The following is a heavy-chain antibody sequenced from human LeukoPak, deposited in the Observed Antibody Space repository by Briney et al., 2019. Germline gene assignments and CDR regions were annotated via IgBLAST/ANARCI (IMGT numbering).Heavy chain of an antibody. V-gene: IGHV4-4*07. Sequence: SETLSLTCTVSGGSISSYYWCWIRQPAGKGLEWIGRIYTSGSTNYNPSLKSRVTMSVDTSKNQFSLKLSSVTAADTAVYYCARSGYYYASSGYRHYYYYGMDVWGQGTTVTVSS. CDR3: ARSGYYYASSGYRHYYYYGMDV. D-gene: IGHD3-22*01. CDR2: IYTSGST. CDR1: GGSISSYY. J-gene: IGHJ6*02.